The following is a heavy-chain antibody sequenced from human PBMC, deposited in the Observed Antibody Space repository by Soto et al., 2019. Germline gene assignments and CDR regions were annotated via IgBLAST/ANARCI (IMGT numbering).Heavy chain of an antibody. CDR2: INPNSGGT. CDR1: GYTFTDYY. CDR3: AKDVKRTQSCTNGPCYYHYYDMDV. V-gene: IGHV1-2*02. J-gene: IGHJ6*02. D-gene: IGHD2-8*01. Sequence: ASVKVSCKASGYTFTDYYVHWVRQAPGQGLEWMGWINPNSGGTKTAQKFQGRVTVTRDTSISTAYMDLSRLRSDDTAVYYCAKDVKRTQSCTNGPCYYHYYDMDVWGQGTMVTVSS.